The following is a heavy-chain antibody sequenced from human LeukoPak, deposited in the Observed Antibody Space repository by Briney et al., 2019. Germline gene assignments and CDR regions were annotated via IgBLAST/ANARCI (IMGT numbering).Heavy chain of an antibody. CDR3: VRDRGISFYFDY. V-gene: IGHV3-21*01. CDR1: GFTFSSYS. Sequence: PGGSLRLSCAASGFTFSSYSMNWVRQAPGKGLEWVSSISGSSSYIYYADSVKGRFTISRDNAKNSLYLQMNSLRSEDTAVYYCVRDRGISFYFDYWGQGTLVTVSS. J-gene: IGHJ4*02. D-gene: IGHD3-16*02. CDR2: ISGSSSYI.